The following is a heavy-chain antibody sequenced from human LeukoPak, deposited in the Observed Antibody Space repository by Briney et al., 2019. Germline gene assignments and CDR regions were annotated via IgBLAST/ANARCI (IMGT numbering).Heavy chain of an antibody. CDR1: GGSISSGSYY. Sequence: SQTLSLTCTVSGGSISSGSYYWSWIRRPAGDGLEWIGRIYSSGSTNYNPSLKSRVTVSVDTAKNQFSLKLSSVTAADTAVYYCASRGFWSGYYMTPYYMDVWGKGTTVTVSS. CDR2: IYSSGST. V-gene: IGHV4-61*02. D-gene: IGHD3-3*01. CDR3: ASRGFWSGYYMTPYYMDV. J-gene: IGHJ6*03.